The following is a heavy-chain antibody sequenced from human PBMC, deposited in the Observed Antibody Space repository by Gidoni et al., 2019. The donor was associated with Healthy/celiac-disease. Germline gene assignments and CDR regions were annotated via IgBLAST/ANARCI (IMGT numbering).Heavy chain of an antibody. V-gene: IGHV4-30-4*01. D-gene: IGHD3-22*01. CDR3: ARVPYHYYDSSGYFDY. CDR2: IYYSGST. CDR1: GGSISSGDYY. Sequence: QVQLQESGPGLVKPSQTLSLTCTVSGGSISSGDYYWSWIRQPPGKGLEWIGYIYYSGSTYYNPSLKSRVTISVDTSKNQFSLKLSSVTAADTAVYYCARVPYHYYDSSGYFDYWGQGTLVTVSS. J-gene: IGHJ4*02.